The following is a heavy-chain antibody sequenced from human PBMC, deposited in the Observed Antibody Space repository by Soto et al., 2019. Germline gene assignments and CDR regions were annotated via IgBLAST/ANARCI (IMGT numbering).Heavy chain of an antibody. Sequence: GESLKISCKGSGYSFTSYWIGWVRQMPGKGLEWMGIIYPGDSDTRYSPSFQGQVTISADKSISTAYLQWSSLKASDTAMYYCARIFDYGDYLDYYFDYWGQGTLVTVSS. J-gene: IGHJ4*02. CDR2: IYPGDSDT. D-gene: IGHD4-17*01. CDR3: ARIFDYGDYLDYYFDY. V-gene: IGHV5-51*01. CDR1: GYSFTSYW.